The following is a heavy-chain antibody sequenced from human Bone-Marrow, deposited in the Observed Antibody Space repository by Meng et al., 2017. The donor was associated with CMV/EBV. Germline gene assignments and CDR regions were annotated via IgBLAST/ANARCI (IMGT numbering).Heavy chain of an antibody. V-gene: IGHV1-2*02. Sequence: ASVKVSCKASGYTFTGYYMHWVRQAPGQGLEWMGWINPNSGGTNYAQKFQGRVTMTRDTSISTAYMELSRLRSDDTAVYYCAREGCSSTSCPLDAFDIWGQGTMVTV. CDR1: GYTFTGYY. CDR2: INPNSGGT. CDR3: AREGCSSTSCPLDAFDI. J-gene: IGHJ3*02. D-gene: IGHD2-2*01.